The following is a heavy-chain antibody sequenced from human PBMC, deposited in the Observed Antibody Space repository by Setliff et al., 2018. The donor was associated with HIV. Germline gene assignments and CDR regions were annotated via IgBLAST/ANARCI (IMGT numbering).Heavy chain of an antibody. CDR2: VFYSGTT. CDR3: ARSNTSKSLDY. D-gene: IGHD2-8*01. CDR1: GASISSHY. V-gene: IGHV4-59*11. Sequence: PSETLSLTCTVSGASISSHYWSWIRQSPGKGLEWIGHVFYSGTTKYNPSLQSRVSMSVDTSKNQVSVRLQSLSAADTAVYYCARSNTSKSLDYWGQGTLVTVSS. J-gene: IGHJ4*02.